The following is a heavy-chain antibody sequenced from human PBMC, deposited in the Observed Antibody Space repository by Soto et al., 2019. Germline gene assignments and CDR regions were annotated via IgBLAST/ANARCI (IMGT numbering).Heavy chain of an antibody. CDR1: GGSVSSGSYY. CDR2: IYYSGST. V-gene: IGHV4-61*01. Sequence: QVQLQESGPGLVKPSETLSLTCTVSGGSVSSGSYYWSWIRQPPGKVLEWIGYIYYSGSTNYNPSLKSRVTISVDTSKNQFSLKLSSVTAADTAVYYCARWGRGTRLGFDPWGQGTLVTVSS. J-gene: IGHJ5*02. D-gene: IGHD3-16*01. CDR3: ARWGRGTRLGFDP.